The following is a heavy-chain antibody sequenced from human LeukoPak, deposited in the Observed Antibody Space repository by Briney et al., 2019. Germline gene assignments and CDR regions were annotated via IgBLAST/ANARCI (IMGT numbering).Heavy chain of an antibody. CDR1: GGSISSYY. J-gene: IGHJ3*02. CDR2: IYYSGGT. D-gene: IGHD1-26*01. CDR3: ASRVGATDDAFDI. Sequence: PSETLSLTCTVSGGSISSYYWSWIRQPPGKGLEWIGYIYYSGGTNYNPSLKSRVTISVDTSKNQFSLKLSSVTAADTAVYYCASRVGATDDAFDIWGQGTMVTVSS. V-gene: IGHV4-59*01.